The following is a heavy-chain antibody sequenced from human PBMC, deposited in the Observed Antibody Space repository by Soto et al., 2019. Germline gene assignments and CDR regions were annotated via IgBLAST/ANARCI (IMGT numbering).Heavy chain of an antibody. CDR2: IYYSGST. CDR3: ARGFPTGGYHNGNWFDP. CDR1: GGPISSYY. D-gene: IGHD1-26*01. J-gene: IGHJ5*02. Sequence: SETLSLTCTVSGGPISSYYWSWIRQPPGKGLEWIGYIYYSGSTNYNPSLKSRVTISVDTSKNQFSLRLSSVTAADTAVFYCARGFPTGGYHNGNWFDPWGQGTLVTVSS. V-gene: IGHV4-59*08.